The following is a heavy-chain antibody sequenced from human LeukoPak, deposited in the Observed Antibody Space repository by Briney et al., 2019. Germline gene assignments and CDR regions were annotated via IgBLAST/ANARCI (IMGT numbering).Heavy chain of an antibody. V-gene: IGHV5-51*01. J-gene: IGHJ6*02. CDR3: ARRSTVLTRGFYYYYGIDV. CDR1: GYSFTSYW. CDR2: IYPGDSDT. Sequence: GESLKISCKGSGYSFTSYWIGWVRQMAGKGLEWMGSIYPGDSDTRYSPSFQGQVTISADKSISTAYLQWSRLKASDTAMYYCARRSTVLTRGFYYYYGIDVWGQGTTVTVSS. D-gene: IGHD4-23*01.